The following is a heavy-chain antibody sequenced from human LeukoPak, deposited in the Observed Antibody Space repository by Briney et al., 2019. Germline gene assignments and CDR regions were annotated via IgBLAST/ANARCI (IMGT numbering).Heavy chain of an antibody. Sequence: ASVNVSCKASGYTFTGYYMHRVRQAPGQGLEWMGRINPNSGGTNYAQKFQGRVTMTRDTSISTAYMELSRLRSDDTAVYYCAREYCSSTSCFFDYWGQGTLVTVSS. CDR2: INPNSGGT. J-gene: IGHJ4*02. D-gene: IGHD2-2*01. V-gene: IGHV1-2*06. CDR1: GYTFTGYY. CDR3: AREYCSSTSCFFDY.